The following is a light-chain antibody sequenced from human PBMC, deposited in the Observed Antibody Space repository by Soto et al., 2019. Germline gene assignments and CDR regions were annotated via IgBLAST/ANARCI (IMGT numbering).Light chain of an antibody. CDR2: DNS. Sequence: QSVLTQPPSVSAAPGQKVTISCSGSTSNIGNNYVSWYQQLPGTAPKLLIYDNSERPSGIPDRFSGSRSGTSATLGITGLQTGDEADYYCGTWDGSLSAGVFGGGTKLTVL. CDR3: GTWDGSLSAGV. J-gene: IGLJ2*01. CDR1: TSNIGNNY. V-gene: IGLV1-51*01.